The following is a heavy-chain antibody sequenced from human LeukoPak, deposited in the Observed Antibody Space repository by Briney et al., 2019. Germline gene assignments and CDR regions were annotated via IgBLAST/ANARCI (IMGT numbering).Heavy chain of an antibody. Sequence: ASVKVSCKASGYTFTRHYMNWVRQAPGQGLEWMGKINPSSGGTGYAQKFQGRVTMTRNTSINTAYMELSSLRSEDTAVYYCARCQPYGSGMTRCMDVWGQGTTVTVSS. D-gene: IGHD3-10*01. J-gene: IGHJ6*02. CDR2: INPSSGGT. CDR1: GYTFTRHY. V-gene: IGHV1-46*01. CDR3: ARCQPYGSGMTRCMDV.